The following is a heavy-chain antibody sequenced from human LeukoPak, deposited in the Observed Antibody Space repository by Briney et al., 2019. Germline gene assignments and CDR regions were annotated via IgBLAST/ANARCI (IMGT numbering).Heavy chain of an antibody. CDR2: ISSSGSPV. Sequence: PGGSLRLSCAASGFTFSDYHMSWIRQAPGKGLEWISYISSSGSPVSYADSVKGRLTISRDNAKNSLYLQMNSLRAEDTAVYYCARLRYYYDSSGYYHWGQGTLVTVSS. J-gene: IGHJ5*02. CDR3: ARLRYYYDSSGYYH. D-gene: IGHD3-22*01. V-gene: IGHV3-11*01. CDR1: GFTFSDYH.